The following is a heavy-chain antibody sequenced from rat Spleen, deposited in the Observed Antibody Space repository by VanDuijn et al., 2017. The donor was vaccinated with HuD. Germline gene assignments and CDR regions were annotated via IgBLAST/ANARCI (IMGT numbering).Heavy chain of an antibody. CDR1: GFTFYNYW. Sequence: EVQLVESGGGLVQPGRSLKLSCVASGFTFYNYWMTWIRQAPGKGLEWVASITSSGTGAYYVDSVKGRFTISRDNAKNTLYLQLNSLKSEDTAIYYCASLLGRGHVMDAWGQGASVTVSS. CDR3: ASLLGRGHVMDA. CDR2: ITSSGTGA. D-gene: IGHD5-1*01. V-gene: IGHV5-31*01. J-gene: IGHJ4*01.